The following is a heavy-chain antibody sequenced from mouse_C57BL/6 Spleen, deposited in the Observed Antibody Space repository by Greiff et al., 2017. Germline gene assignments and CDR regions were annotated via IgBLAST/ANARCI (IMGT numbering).Heavy chain of an antibody. CDR1: GYTFTNYW. D-gene: IGHD2-5*01. CDR3: AREDLYSNYDGRYAMDY. CDR2: IYPGVGYT. V-gene: IGHV1-63*01. J-gene: IGHJ4*01. Sequence: QVQLQHSGAELVRPGTSVKMSCKASGYTFTNYWIGWAKPRPGHGLEWIVDIYPGVGYTNYTDKFKGKATLPADKSSSTAYLQLSSLTSEDSALYYSAREDLYSNYDGRYAMDYWGQGPSVTVSS.